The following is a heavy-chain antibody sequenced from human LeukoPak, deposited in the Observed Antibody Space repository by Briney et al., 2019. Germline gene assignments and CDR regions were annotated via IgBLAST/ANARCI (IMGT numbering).Heavy chain of an antibody. D-gene: IGHD4-17*01. J-gene: IGHJ5*02. CDR2: ISYDGSNK. V-gene: IGHV3-30*04. CDR3: AISPYGDLNWFDP. Sequence: GGSLRLSCAASGFTFSSYAMHWGRQAPGKGLEWVAVISYDGSNKYYADSVKGRFTISRDNSKNTLYLQMNSLRAEDTAVYYCAISPYGDLNWFDPWGQGTLVTVSS. CDR1: GFTFSSYA.